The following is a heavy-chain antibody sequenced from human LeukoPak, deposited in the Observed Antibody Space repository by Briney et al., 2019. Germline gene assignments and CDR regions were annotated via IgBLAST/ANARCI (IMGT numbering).Heavy chain of an antibody. J-gene: IGHJ4*02. CDR1: GFSFSSYW. Sequence: GGSLRLSCAASGFSFSSYWMTWVRQAPGKGLEWVANIGKAGNGDYYVDPVKGRFTISRDNAKNSLYLQMNSLRAEDTAVYYCARDLDFHNFDYWGQGALVTVSS. CDR3: ARDLDFHNFDY. CDR2: IGKAGNGD. V-gene: IGHV3-7*01. D-gene: IGHD2/OR15-2a*01.